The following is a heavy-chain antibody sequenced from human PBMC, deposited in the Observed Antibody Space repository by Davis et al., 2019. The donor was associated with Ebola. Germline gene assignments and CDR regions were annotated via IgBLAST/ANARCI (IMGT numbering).Heavy chain of an antibody. V-gene: IGHV1-69-2*01. CDR3: ATLDILTAYVSYAMDV. D-gene: IGHD3-9*01. Sequence: AASVKVSCKGSGYSFSDYYMHWVQGAPGKGLEWVGLVDPKAGKTVYAEKFQDRVTITADKSTDTVYMKLSSLRYEDTAVYYCATLDILTAYVSYAMDVWGQGTLVTVSS. CDR1: GYSFSDYY. CDR2: VDPKAGKT. J-gene: IGHJ4*02.